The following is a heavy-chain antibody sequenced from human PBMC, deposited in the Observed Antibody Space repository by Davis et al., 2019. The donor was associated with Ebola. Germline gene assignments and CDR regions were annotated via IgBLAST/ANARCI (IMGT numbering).Heavy chain of an antibody. CDR3: AKEGDYCGGDCYGSFDY. CDR1: GFTFSPYS. D-gene: IGHD2-21*02. Sequence: GGSLRLSCAASGFTFSPYSMNWVRQAPGKGLEWVSYITSASTTIYYADSVKGRFTISRDNSKNTLYLQMNSLRDEDAAVYYCAKEGDYCGGDCYGSFDYWGQGTLVTVSS. V-gene: IGHV3-48*02. CDR2: ITSASTTI. J-gene: IGHJ4*02.